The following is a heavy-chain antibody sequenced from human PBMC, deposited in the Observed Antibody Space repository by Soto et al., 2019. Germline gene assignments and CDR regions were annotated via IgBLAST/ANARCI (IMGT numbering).Heavy chain of an antibody. V-gene: IGHV3-66*01. J-gene: IGHJ6*02. CDR1: GFTISSYS. CDR3: ARGTMYYDILTGYYPNYYYYYGMDV. Sequence: TGGSLRLSCAASGFTISSYSMNWVRQAPGKGLEWVSVIYSGGSTYYADSVKGRFTISRDNSKNTLYLQMNSLRAEDTAVYYCARGTMYYDILTGYYPNYYYYYGMDVWGQGTTVTVSS. D-gene: IGHD3-9*01. CDR2: IYSGGST.